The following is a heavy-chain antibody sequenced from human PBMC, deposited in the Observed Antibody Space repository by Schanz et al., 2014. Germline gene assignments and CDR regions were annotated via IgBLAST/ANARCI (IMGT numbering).Heavy chain of an antibody. Sequence: EVQLLESGGGLVQPGGSLRLSCGDSGFKSRDYAMTWFRQAPGKGLEWVSSISGDGGTKYYADSVKGRFTISRDNSKNTVYLQMNSLRDEDTAVYYCARGTPFRCDYWGQGTLVTVSS. CDR1: GFKSRDYA. V-gene: IGHV3-23*01. D-gene: IGHD3-16*01. J-gene: IGHJ4*02. CDR3: ARGTPFRCDY. CDR2: ISGDGGTK.